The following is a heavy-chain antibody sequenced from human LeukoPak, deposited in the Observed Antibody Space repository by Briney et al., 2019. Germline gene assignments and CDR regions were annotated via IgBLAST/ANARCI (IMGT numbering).Heavy chain of an antibody. V-gene: IGHV4-59*01. J-gene: IGHJ4*02. CDR1: GGSISSYY. D-gene: IGHD3-3*01. CDR2: IYYSGST. Sequence: SETLSLTCTVSGGSISSYYWSWIRQPPGKGLEWIGYIYYSGSTNYNPSLKSRVTISVDTSKNQFSLKLSSATAADTAVYYCARGGYDFWSGYFLYYFDYWGQGTLVTVSS. CDR3: ARGGYDFWSGYFLYYFDY.